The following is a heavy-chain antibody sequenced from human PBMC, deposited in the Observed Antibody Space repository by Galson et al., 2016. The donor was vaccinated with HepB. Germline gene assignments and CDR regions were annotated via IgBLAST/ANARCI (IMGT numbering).Heavy chain of an antibody. V-gene: IGHV4-39*01. CDR2: IYYSGST. D-gene: IGHD5-12*01. CDR1: GGSISSSSYY. Sequence: SETLSLTCTVSGGSISSSSYYWGWIRQTPGKGLEWIGSIYYSGSTYYNPSLRSRVTISVDSSKNQFSLKLSSVTAADTAVYYCARELGYRRNSWGQGTLVTVSS. J-gene: IGHJ4*02. CDR3: ARELGYRRNS.